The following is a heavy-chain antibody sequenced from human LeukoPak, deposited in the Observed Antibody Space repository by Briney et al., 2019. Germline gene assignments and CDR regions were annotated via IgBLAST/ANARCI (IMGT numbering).Heavy chain of an antibody. CDR3: ARSRITGNNWFDP. CDR2: MNPNSGNT. D-gene: IGHD1-20*01. J-gene: IGHJ5*02. Sequence: ASVTDSFKASGYTFTSYDINWVRQAAGQGLEWMGWMNPNSGNTGYPQKFQGRVTMTRNTSIGTAYMELSSLRSEDTAVYYCARSRITGNNWFDPWGQRALVTVCS. V-gene: IGHV1-8*01. CDR1: GYTFTSYD.